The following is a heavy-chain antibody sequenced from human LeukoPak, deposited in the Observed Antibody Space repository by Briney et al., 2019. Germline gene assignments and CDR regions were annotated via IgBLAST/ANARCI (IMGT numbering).Heavy chain of an antibody. V-gene: IGHV4-61*02. Sequence: PSETLSLTCTVSGGSISSGSYYWSWIRQPAGKGLEWIGRIYTSGSTNYNPSLKSRVTISVDTSKNQFSLKLSSVTAADTAVYYCASLNYDILTGYFSFDYWGQGTLVTVSS. CDR1: GGSISSGSYY. CDR3: ASLNYDILTGYFSFDY. D-gene: IGHD3-9*01. CDR2: IYTSGST. J-gene: IGHJ4*02.